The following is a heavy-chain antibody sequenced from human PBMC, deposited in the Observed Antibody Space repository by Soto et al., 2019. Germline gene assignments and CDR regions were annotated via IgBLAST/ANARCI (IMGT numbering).Heavy chain of an antibody. CDR1: GFTFSSYA. J-gene: IGHJ4*02. D-gene: IGHD3-9*01. CDR2: ISGSGGST. Sequence: GGSLRLSCAASGFTFSSYAMSWVRQAPGKGLEWVSAISGSGGSTYYADSVKGRFTISRDNSKNTLYLQMNSLRAEDTAVYYCAKDSGLRYFDWLSEASFDYWGQGTLVTVSS. V-gene: IGHV3-23*01. CDR3: AKDSGLRYFDWLSEASFDY.